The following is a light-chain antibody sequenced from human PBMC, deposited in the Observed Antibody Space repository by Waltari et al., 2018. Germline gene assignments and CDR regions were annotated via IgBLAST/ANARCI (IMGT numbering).Light chain of an antibody. CDR2: DNN. J-gene: IGLJ1*01. Sequence: QSVLTQPPSVSAAPGQKVTISCPGGSTNIGNTYVSWYQQLPGTAPNRLIYDNNKRPSGIPDRFSGSKSGTSATLGITGLQTGDEADYYCGTWDSSLSAAFGTGTKVTVL. V-gene: IGLV1-51*01. CDR1: STNIGNTY. CDR3: GTWDSSLSAA.